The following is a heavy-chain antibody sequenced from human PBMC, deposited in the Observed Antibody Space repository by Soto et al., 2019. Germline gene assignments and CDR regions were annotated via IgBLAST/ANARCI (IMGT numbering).Heavy chain of an antibody. CDR2: MPTRGNA. J-gene: IGHJ5*02. CDR3: ARDTYSGYDFGL. D-gene: IGHD5-12*01. Sequence: SETLSHTWPVSGDSVAGGSYYWIWFRQPPGKVLDWIGYMPTRGNAFYTPSLTSRGTISADTSKNQLSLQLAAVTAADTAVYYCARDTYSGYDFGLWGQGTLVTVSS. V-gene: IGHV4-30-4*01. CDR1: GDSVAGGSYY.